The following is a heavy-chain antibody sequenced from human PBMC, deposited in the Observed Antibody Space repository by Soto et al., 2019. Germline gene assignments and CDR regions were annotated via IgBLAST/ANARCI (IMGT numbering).Heavy chain of an antibody. CDR2: IKEDGSEK. J-gene: IGHJ4*02. D-gene: IGHD5-12*01. CDR1: DFTFSSFW. V-gene: IGHV3-7*01. Sequence: ESGGGLVQPGGSLRLSCAASDFTFSSFWMSWVRQAPGTGLEWVANIKEDGSEKYYADSVKGRFTISRDHAKKTLFLQMNNLRAEDTAVYYCAKDDGYGDYFGQGTLVTVSS. CDR3: AKDDGYGDY.